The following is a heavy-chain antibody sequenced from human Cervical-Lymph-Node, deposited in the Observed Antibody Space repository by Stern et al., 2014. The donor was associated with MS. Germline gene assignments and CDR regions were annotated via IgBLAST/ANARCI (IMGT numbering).Heavy chain of an antibody. V-gene: IGHV3-30*04. CDR3: AKGGSGSYLD. CDR1: GCVFRRHA. Sequence: VQLVESGGGVVQPGRSLRLSCAASGCVFRRHAIHWVRQAPGQGLEWVALISYDGRAKYYTDSVKGRFTVSRDNSNNTVDLEMNSLRLEDTAVYYCAKGGSGSYLDWGQGSLVTVSS. CDR2: ISYDGRAK. J-gene: IGHJ4*02. D-gene: IGHD1-26*01.